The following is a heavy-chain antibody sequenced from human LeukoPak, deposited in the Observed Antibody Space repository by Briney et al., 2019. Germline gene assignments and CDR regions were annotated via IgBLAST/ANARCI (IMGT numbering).Heavy chain of an antibody. CDR2: IYPGDSDT. CDR3: ARRQGCSTSSCPPDS. CDR1: GYSFNTYW. V-gene: IGHV5-51*01. Sequence: RGASLQISSRGSGYSFNTYWIGWVRQLPGKGLEWMGIIYPGDSDTRYSPSFRGQVTMSADKSINTAYLQLSSLKASDTAMYFCARRQGCSTSSCPPDSWGQGTLVTVSS. D-gene: IGHD2-2*01. J-gene: IGHJ4*02.